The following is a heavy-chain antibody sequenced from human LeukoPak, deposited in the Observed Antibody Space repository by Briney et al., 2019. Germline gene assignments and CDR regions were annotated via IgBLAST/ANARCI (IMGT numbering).Heavy chain of an antibody. CDR3: ARDSPWFGEYYMDV. CDR1: GFTVSSNY. V-gene: IGHV3-53*04. D-gene: IGHD3-10*01. J-gene: IGHJ6*01. Sequence: GGPLRLSCAASGFTVSSNYMIWVPQAPGKGLEWVSDNYSGGSTYYADSVKGRFTISRHNSQNTLYLQMNSLRAEDTAVYYCARDSPWFGEYYMDVWGQGSTVTVSS. CDR2: NYSGGST.